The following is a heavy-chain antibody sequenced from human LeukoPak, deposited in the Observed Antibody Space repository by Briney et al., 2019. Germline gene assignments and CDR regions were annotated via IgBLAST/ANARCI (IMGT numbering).Heavy chain of an antibody. D-gene: IGHD3-22*01. CDR3: AKDANYYDSSAFYIPFGS. CDR1: GFTFSRFA. V-gene: IGHV3-23*01. CDR2: ISGNGQKT. Sequence: WESLPLSCSASGFTFSRFAMTWVRQLPGKGLQWVSTISGNGQKTYYGDSVTRRFSVSRDNSNNILFLQMDSLRADDSALYYCAKDANYYDSSAFYIPFGSWGQGTLVTVSS. J-gene: IGHJ4*02.